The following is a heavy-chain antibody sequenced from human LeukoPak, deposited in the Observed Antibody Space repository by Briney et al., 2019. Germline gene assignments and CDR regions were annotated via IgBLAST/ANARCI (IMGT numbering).Heavy chain of an antibody. CDR2: MNTNTGNP. CDR1: GYTFTNYG. Sequence: ASVKVSCKAFGYTFTNYGINWVRQAPGQGLEWMGWMNTNTGNPTYAQGFTGQFVFSLETSVSTAYLQISSLKAEDTAVYYCARGRGSSARLGYSYFYIDVWGKGTAVTVSS. J-gene: IGHJ6*03. CDR3: ARGRGSSARLGYSYFYIDV. V-gene: IGHV7-4-1*02. D-gene: IGHD1-26*01.